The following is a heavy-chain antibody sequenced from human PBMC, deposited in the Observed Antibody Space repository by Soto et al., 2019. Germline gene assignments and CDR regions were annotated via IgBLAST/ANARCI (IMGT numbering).Heavy chain of an antibody. J-gene: IGHJ3*02. CDR1: GFTFSGSA. D-gene: IGHD5-12*01. CDR2: IRSKANSYAT. V-gene: IGHV3-73*01. CDR3: TVAGLRSYAFDI. Sequence: EVQLVESGGGLVQPGGSLKLSCVASGFTFSGSAMHLVRQASGKGLEWVGRIRSKANSYATAYAASVKGRFTISRDDSKNTAYLQMNSLKTEDTAVYYCTVAGLRSYAFDIWGQGTMVTVSS.